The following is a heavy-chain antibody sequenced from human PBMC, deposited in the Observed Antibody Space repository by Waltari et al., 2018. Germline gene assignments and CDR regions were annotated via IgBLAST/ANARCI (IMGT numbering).Heavy chain of an antibody. CDR2: IRSKAYGGTT. V-gene: IGHV3-49*04. D-gene: IGHD3-10*01. CDR3: TYGSGRYQATSFDY. J-gene: IGHJ4*02. CDR1: GFTFGVYA. Sequence: EVQLVESGGGLVQPGRSLRLSCTASGFTFGVYAMRWVRPAPGKGLEWVGFIRSKAYGGTTEYAASVKGRFTISRDDSKSIAYLQMNSLKTEDTAVYYCTYGSGRYQATSFDYWGQGTLVTVSS.